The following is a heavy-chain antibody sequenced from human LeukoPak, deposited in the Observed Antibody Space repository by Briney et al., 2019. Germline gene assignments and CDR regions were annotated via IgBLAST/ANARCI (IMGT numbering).Heavy chain of an antibody. V-gene: IGHV3-48*03. CDR3: ATRIPYTGYNN. Sequence: GGSLRLSCTVLGVTLSDYELNWVRQAAGKGAEWVSYMNRRGDRIDHADSVKGRFTMSRDIATKSVFLQMTGLRVDDTAVYYCATRIPYTGYNNWGQGTLVTVSS. CDR2: MNRRGDRI. D-gene: IGHD5-12*01. J-gene: IGHJ4*02. CDR1: GVTLSDYE.